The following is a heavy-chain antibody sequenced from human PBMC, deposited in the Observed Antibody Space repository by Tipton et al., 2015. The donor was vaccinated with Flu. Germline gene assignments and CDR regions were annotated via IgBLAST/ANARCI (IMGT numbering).Heavy chain of an antibody. CDR2: IYYSGST. V-gene: IGHV4-39*01. CDR3: ARGRGYYYDFDY. J-gene: IGHJ4*02. CDR1: GGSISSSSYY. D-gene: IGHD3-22*01. Sequence: LRLSCTVSGGSISSSSYYWGWIRQPPGKGLEWIGSIYYSGSTYYNPSLKSRVTISVDTSKSQFSLKLSSVTAADTAVYYCARGRGYYYDFDYWGQGTLVTVSS.